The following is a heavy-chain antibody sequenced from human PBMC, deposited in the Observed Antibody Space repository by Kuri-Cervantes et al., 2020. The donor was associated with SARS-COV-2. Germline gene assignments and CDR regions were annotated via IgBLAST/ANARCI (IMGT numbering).Heavy chain of an antibody. D-gene: IGHD3-9*01. CDR3: ASLRYFDWLLYY. V-gene: IGHV4-39*07. Sequence: SETLSLTCTVSGGSTSSSSYYWGWIRQPPGKGLEWIGSIYYSGSTYYNPSLKSRVTISVDTSKNQFSLKLSSVTAADTAVYYCASLRYFDWLLYYRGQGTLVTVSS. CDR1: GGSTSSSSYY. CDR2: IYYSGST. J-gene: IGHJ4*02.